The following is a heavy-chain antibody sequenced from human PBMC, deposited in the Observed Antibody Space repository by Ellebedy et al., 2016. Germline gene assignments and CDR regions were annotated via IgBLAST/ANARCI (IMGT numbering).Heavy chain of an antibody. J-gene: IGHJ6*02. D-gene: IGHD2-15*01. CDR2: ISYDGSNK. Sequence: GGSLRLSXAASGFTFSSYAMHWVRQAPGKGLEWVAVISYDGSNKYYADSVKGRFTISRDNSKNTLYLQMNSLRAEDTAVYYCAKDVVVAASGLVGSLDVWGQGTTVTVSS. CDR1: GFTFSSYA. V-gene: IGHV3-30*04. CDR3: AKDVVVAASGLVGSLDV.